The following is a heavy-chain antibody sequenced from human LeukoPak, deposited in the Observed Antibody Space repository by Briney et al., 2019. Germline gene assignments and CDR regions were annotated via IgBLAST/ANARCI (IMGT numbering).Heavy chain of an antibody. CDR1: GGTFSSYT. CDR3: ARVSRTIIAALQFYYTDV. V-gene: IGHV1-69*02. Sequence: SVKVSCKASGGTFSSYTISWVRQAPGQGLEWMGRIIPILGIANYAQKFQGRVTITADKSTSTAYMELSSLRSEDTAVYYCARVSRTIIAALQFYYTDVGGKGTTVTVSS. J-gene: IGHJ6*03. D-gene: IGHD6-6*01. CDR2: IIPILGIA.